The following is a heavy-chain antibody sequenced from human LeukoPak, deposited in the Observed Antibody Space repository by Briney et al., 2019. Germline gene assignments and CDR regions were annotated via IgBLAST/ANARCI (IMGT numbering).Heavy chain of an antibody. V-gene: IGHV4-59*11. Sequence: SETLSLTCTVSGGSISCHYWSWIRQSPGKGLEWIGFMHYRGNTNSNPSLRSRVTISMDTSKNQFSLKLSSVTAADTAVYYCARDVRVLRGVTPKERTPNWFDPWGQGTLVTVSS. CDR2: MHYRGNT. J-gene: IGHJ5*02. D-gene: IGHD3-10*01. CDR3: ARDVRVLRGVTPKERTPNWFDP. CDR1: GGSISCHY.